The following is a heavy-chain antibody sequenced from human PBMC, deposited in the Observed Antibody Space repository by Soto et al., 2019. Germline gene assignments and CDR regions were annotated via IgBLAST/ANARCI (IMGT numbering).Heavy chain of an antibody. Sequence: QMQLVQSGPEMKKPGTSVKVSCKASGFTFTSSAVQWVRQARGQRLEWIGWIVVGSGNTNYAQKFQERVTITRDMSTITACMELSSLRSEDTAVYYCAADGDCSGGSCSHGDYWGQGTPVTVS. V-gene: IGHV1-58*01. J-gene: IGHJ4*02. CDR2: IVVGSGNT. CDR3: AADGDCSGGSCSHGDY. CDR1: GFTFTSSA. D-gene: IGHD2-15*01.